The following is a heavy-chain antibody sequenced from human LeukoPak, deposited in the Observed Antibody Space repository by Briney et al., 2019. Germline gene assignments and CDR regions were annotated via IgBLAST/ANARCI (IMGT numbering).Heavy chain of an antibody. V-gene: IGHV3-23*01. J-gene: IGHJ4*02. CDR2: LSARGDST. CDR1: GFTLSSYG. Sequence: PGGSLRLSCAASGFTLSSYGMSWVRQAPAKGLEWVSTLSARGDSTYYVDSVKGRFTISRDNSKNTLYLQMDSLRAEDTAVYFCAKRDCSDNNCYFVNWGQGTLVTVFS. CDR3: AKRDCSDNNCYFVN. D-gene: IGHD1-20*01.